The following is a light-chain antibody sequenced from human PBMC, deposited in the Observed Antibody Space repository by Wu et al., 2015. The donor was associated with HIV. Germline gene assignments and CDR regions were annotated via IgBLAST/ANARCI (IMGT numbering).Light chain of an antibody. CDR3: QQYHNWPPLT. Sequence: EIVLTQSPATLSLSPGERATLSCRASQSLTSSHGYLAWYQQKSGQTPRLLIYGASTRATGIPARFSGSGSGTEFTLTISTIQSEDFAVYYCQQYHNWPPLTFGGGTKVEIK. J-gene: IGKJ4*01. CDR1: QSLTSSHGY. CDR2: GAS. V-gene: IGKV3-15*01.